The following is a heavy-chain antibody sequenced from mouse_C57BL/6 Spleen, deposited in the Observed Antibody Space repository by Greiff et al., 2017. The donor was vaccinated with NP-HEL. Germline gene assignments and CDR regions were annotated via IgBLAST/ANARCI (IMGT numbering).Heavy chain of an antibody. D-gene: IGHD1-1*01. Sequence: QVQLQQPGAELVKPGASVKLSCKASGYTFTSYWMHWVKQRPGQGLEWIGMIHPNSGSTNYNEKFKSKATLTVDKSSSTAYMQLSSLTSEDSAVNYCARRDYYGISPYWYFGVWGTGTTVTVSS. CDR1: GYTFTSYW. CDR3: ARRDYYGISPYWYFGV. J-gene: IGHJ1*03. CDR2: IHPNSGST. V-gene: IGHV1-64*01.